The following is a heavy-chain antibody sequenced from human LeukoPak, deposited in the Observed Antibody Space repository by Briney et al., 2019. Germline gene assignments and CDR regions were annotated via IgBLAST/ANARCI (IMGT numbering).Heavy chain of an antibody. Sequence: ASLKLSCKASGYTFTSYGISWVRQAPGQGLEWMGWISAYNGNTNYAQKLQGRVTMTTDTSTSTAYMELRSLRSNDMAAYYCASSSSIWYNYWGQGTLVTVSS. CDR3: ASSSSIWYNY. CDR2: ISAYNGNT. J-gene: IGHJ4*02. D-gene: IGHD6-13*01. V-gene: IGHV1-18*03. CDR1: GYTFTSYG.